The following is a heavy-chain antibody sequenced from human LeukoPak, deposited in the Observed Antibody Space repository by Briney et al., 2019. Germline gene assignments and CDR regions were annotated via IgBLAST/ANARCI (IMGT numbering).Heavy chain of an antibody. Sequence: PGGSLRLSCAACRCTFNIYVMGLVRQAPGKGLEWVSSISGRGGCTFYPISVRGGFAISRDNSKHTVFLQMNGLSAEDTGIYYCAKWDENFYYMDVWGQGTTVTVSS. CDR1: RCTFNIYV. CDR2: ISGRGGCT. D-gene: IGHD1-26*01. J-gene: IGHJ6*03. V-gene: IGHV3-23*01. CDR3: AKWDENFYYMDV.